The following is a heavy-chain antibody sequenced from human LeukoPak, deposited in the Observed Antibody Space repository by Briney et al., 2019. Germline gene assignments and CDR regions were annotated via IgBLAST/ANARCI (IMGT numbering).Heavy chain of an antibody. CDR1: GDILTELS. D-gene: IGHD3-3*01. V-gene: IGHV1-24*01. CDR2: FDPEQNTM. CDR3: ATRSGDFWSGYVN. Sequence: GASVKVSCKVSGDILTELSIRSGRQGPGKGLECRGGFDPEQNTMIYAQRLQGRVTMTEDTSTDKAYMELSSLTSEDTGIYNCATRSGDFWSGYVNWGQGTLVTVSS. J-gene: IGHJ4*02.